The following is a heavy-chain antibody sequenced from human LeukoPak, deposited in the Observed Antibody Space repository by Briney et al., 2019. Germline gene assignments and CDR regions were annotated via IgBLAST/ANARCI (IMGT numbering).Heavy chain of an antibody. Sequence: ASLKGSCKASGYTFTEYYMNRVRHAPGQGLEWMGSIKPSCGGTNYAQKFQGRVTMTSDTSITTVYMELSSLRSDDTAMYYCTRALGSDYWGQGTLVTVSS. CDR1: GYTFTEYY. V-gene: IGHV1-2*02. CDR2: IKPSCGGT. J-gene: IGHJ4*02. CDR3: TRALGSDY. D-gene: IGHD1-26*01.